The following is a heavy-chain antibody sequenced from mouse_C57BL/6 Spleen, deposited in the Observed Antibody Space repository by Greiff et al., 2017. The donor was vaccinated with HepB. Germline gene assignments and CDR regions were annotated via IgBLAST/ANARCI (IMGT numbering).Heavy chain of an antibody. CDR1: GYAFSSSW. CDR3: ARSLEDAMDY. J-gene: IGHJ4*01. V-gene: IGHV1-82*01. Sequence: VQLVESGPELVKPGASVKISCKASGYAFSSSWMNWVKQRPGKGLEWIGRIYPGDGDTNYNGKFKGKATLTADKSSSTAYMQLSSLTSEDSAVYFCARSLEDAMDYWGQGTSVTVSS. CDR2: IYPGDGDT.